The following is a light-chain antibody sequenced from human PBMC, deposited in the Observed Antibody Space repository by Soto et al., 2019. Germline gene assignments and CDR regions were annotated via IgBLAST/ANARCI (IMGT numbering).Light chain of an antibody. J-gene: IGKJ4*01. CDR2: AAS. Sequence: IHMTQSPSTLSASIGDRVTITLRASHNIERWMAWYQQKPGKAPNLLIYAASSLETGVPSRFSGSGSGTEFTLTISSLQPDDFATYYCQQYNSWPLTFGGGTKVDIK. V-gene: IGKV1-5*01. CDR1: HNIERW. CDR3: QQYNSWPLT.